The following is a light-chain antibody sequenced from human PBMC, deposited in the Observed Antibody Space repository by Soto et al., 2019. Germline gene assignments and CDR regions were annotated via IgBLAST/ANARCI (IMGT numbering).Light chain of an antibody. V-gene: IGLV1-51*01. J-gene: IGLJ2*01. CDR3: ETWDSSLSAGGVV. Sequence: QSVLTQPPSVSAAPGQKVTISCSGSSFNIGNDYVSWYQQLPGTAPKLLIHDNNKRPSGIPDRFSGSKSVTSATLGITGLQTEDEADYYCETWDSSLSAGGVVFGGGTKLAVL. CDR1: SFNIGNDY. CDR2: DNN.